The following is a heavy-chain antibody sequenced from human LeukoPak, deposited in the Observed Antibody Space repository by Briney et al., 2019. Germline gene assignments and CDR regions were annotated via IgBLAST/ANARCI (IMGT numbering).Heavy chain of an antibody. CDR3: AKDRGYSYGSFDY. CDR2: ISWNSGSI. Sequence: GESLRLSCAASGFTFSSYAMSWVRQAPGKGLEWVSGISWNSGSIGYADSVKGRFTISRDNAKNSLYLQMNSLRAEDTALYYCAKDRGYSYGSFDYWGQGTLVTVSS. D-gene: IGHD5-18*01. CDR1: GFTFSSYA. V-gene: IGHV3-9*01. J-gene: IGHJ4*02.